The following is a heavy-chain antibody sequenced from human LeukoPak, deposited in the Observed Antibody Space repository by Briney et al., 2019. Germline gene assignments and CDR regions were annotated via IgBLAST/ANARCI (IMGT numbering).Heavy chain of an antibody. J-gene: IGHJ4*02. CDR1: GGSFSTYY. CDR3: ARMYYDILAGYSFDY. D-gene: IGHD3-9*01. V-gene: IGHV4-59*01. Sequence: SETLSLTCTVSGGSFSTYYWSWIRQPPGKGLEWIGYIYYNGSTNYNPSLKSRVTISVDTSKNQFSLKLSSVTAADTAVYYCARMYYDILAGYSFDYWGQGTLVTVSS. CDR2: IYYNGST.